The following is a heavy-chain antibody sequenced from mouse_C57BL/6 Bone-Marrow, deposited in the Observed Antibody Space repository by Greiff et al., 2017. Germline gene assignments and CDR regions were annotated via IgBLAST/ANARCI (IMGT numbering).Heavy chain of an antibody. Sequence: VQLQQPGAELVKPGASVKMSCRASGYTFTSYWITWVKQRPGQGLEWIGDIYPGSGSTNYNEKFKSKATLTVDTSSRPAYLPRRSLTSEYSAVYYCARPYYSNYWDFDVWGTGTTVTVSS. V-gene: IGHV1-55*01. CDR3: ARPYYSNYWDFDV. CDR2: IYPGSGST. D-gene: IGHD2-5*01. J-gene: IGHJ1*03. CDR1: GYTFTSYW.